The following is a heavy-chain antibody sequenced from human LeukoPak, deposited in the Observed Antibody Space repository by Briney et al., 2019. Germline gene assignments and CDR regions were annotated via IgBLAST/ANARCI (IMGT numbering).Heavy chain of an antibody. Sequence: ASVEVSCKVSGYTLTELSMHWVRQSPGKGLEWMGGFDPEDGETIYAQKFQGRVTMTEDTSTDTAYMELSSLRSEDTAVYYCASEGYCSGGSCRSGGRYNWFEHWGQGTLVTVSS. CDR2: FDPEDGET. J-gene: IGHJ5*02. D-gene: IGHD2-15*01. CDR3: ASEGYCSGGSCRSGGRYNWFEH. CDR1: GYTLTELS. V-gene: IGHV1-24*01.